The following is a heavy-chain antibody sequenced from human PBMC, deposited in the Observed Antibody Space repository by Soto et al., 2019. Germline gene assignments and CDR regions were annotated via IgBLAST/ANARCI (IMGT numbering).Heavy chain of an antibody. D-gene: IGHD6-13*01. CDR2: ISSDGSIK. J-gene: IGHJ4*02. Sequence: QVQLVESGGGVVQPGRSLRLSCAGSGFTFSTYDMHWVRQAPGKVLEWVAVISSDGSIKYYADSVKGRFTISRENSRNTLYLQMDSLRAEDTAVYYCAKIGARGTHYFDYWGQGTLVTVSS. CDR1: GFTFSTYD. V-gene: IGHV3-30*18. CDR3: AKIGARGTHYFDY.